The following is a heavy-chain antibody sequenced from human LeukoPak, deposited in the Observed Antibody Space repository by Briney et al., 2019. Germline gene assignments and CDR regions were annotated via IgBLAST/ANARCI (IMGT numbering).Heavy chain of an antibody. CDR1: GFSVSSVYY. Sequence: SETLSLACTVSGFSVSSVYYWGWIRQPAGKGLEWIGSIYRSGSTYYNPSLKSRVTISVDTSKNQFSLKLTSVTAADTAVYYCASAYYYGSGSYSHYYYYYMDVWGKGTTVTISS. V-gene: IGHV4-38-2*02. D-gene: IGHD3-10*01. J-gene: IGHJ6*03. CDR2: IYRSGST. CDR3: ASAYYYGSGSYSHYYYYYMDV.